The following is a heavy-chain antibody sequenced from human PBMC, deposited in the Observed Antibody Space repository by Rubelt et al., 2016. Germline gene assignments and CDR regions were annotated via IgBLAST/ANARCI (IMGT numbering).Heavy chain of an antibody. V-gene: IGHV3-23*01. CDR3: ARDFSARLLSSIAARHVGMDV. Sequence: AISGSGASTYYADSVKGRFTISRDNSKNTLHLQMNSLRAEDTAVYYCARDFSARLLSSIAARHVGMDVWGQGTTVTVSS. CDR2: ISGSGAST. J-gene: IGHJ6*02. D-gene: IGHD6-6*01.